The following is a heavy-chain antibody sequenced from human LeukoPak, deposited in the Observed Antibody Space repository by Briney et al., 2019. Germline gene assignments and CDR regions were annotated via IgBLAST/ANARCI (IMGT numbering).Heavy chain of an antibody. CDR1: GYSFTSYW. V-gene: IGHV5-51*01. CDR2: IYPGDSDT. Sequence: GESLKISCKGSGYSFTSYWIGWVRQMPGKGLEWMGIIYPGDSDTRYSPSFQGQVTISADKSISTAYLQWSSLKASDTAMYYCARRDSSSWTGINFGYWGQGTLVTVSS. CDR3: ARRDSSSWTGINFGY. J-gene: IGHJ4*02. D-gene: IGHD6-13*01.